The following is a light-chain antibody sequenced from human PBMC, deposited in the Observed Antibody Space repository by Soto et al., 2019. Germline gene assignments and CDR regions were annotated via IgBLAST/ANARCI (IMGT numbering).Light chain of an antibody. J-gene: IGKJ4*01. Sequence: DVQMTQSPSTLSASVGDRVTITCRASQSINNLLAWYQQKPGKAPKFLIYDVSTLESGVPSRFSGSGSGTEFTLTISSLHPEDFATYYYQQYDSYPLTLGGGTKVDIK. CDR2: DVS. CDR3: QQYDSYPLT. V-gene: IGKV1-5*01. CDR1: QSINNL.